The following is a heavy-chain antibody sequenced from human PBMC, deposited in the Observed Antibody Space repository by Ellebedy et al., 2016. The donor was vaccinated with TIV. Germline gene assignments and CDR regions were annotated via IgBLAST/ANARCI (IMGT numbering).Heavy chain of an antibody. CDR2: ISYDGSNK. Sequence: GESLKISXAASGFTFSSYAMHWVRQAPGKGLEWVAVISYDGSNKYYADSVKGRFTISRDNSKNTLYLQMNSLRAEDTAVYYCARAHSVVIANFDYWGQGTLVTVSS. CDR1: GFTFSSYA. CDR3: ARAHSVVIANFDY. D-gene: IGHD2-21*01. J-gene: IGHJ4*02. V-gene: IGHV3-30-3*01.